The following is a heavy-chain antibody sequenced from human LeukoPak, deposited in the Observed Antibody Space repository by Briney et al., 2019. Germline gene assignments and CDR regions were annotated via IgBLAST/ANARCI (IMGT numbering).Heavy chain of an antibody. CDR1: GGSISSYY. D-gene: IGHD2-15*01. CDR3: ARIPSSRRWFLGYFDF. CDR2: IYYNVNT. J-gene: IGHJ4*02. V-gene: IGHV4-59*01. Sequence: SETLSLTCTVSGGSISSYYWSWIRQPPGKGLEWIAYIYYNVNTYYNPSLKSRVTLSVDTSKNQFSLKLSSVTAAATPVYYCARIPSSRRWFLGYFDFWGQGTLVTVSS.